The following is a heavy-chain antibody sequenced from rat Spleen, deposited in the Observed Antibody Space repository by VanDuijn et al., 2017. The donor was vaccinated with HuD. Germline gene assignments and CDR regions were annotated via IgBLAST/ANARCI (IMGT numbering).Heavy chain of an antibody. J-gene: IGHJ3*01. Sequence: EVQLVESDGGLVQPGRSLKLSCAASGFTFSDYYMAWVRQAPTKGLEWVATISYDGGRIFYRDSVKGRFTIYRDNAKSSLYLQMDGLRSEDTATYYCARQDTSGYSNWFAYWGQGTLVTVSS. CDR2: ISYDGGRI. V-gene: IGHV5-29*01. D-gene: IGHD4-3*01. CDR1: GFTFSDYY. CDR3: ARQDTSGYSNWFAY.